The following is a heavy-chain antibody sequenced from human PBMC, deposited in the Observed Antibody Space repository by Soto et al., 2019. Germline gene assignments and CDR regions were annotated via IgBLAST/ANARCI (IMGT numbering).Heavy chain of an antibody. D-gene: IGHD2-15*01. V-gene: IGHV4-30-4*01. CDR2: IYYNGRT. J-gene: IGHJ4*02. CDR1: GGSINSDDFY. CDR3: ARDRSSSPDYFDF. Sequence: PSETLSLTCTVSGGSINSDDFYWSWIRHPPGEGLEWIGFIYYNGRTSYTPSLESRLAISLDTSKNQFSLRLSSVTAADTAVYYCARDRSSSPDYFDFWGPGTLVTVSS.